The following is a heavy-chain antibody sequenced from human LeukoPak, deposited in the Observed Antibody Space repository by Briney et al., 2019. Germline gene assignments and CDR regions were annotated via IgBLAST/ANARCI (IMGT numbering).Heavy chain of an antibody. CDR2: INPNSGST. CDR3: RAKPYDNFGYSPELRH. V-gene: IGHV1-2*02. Sequence: GASVKVSCKASGYTFTGYYIHWVRQAPGQGLEWMGWINPNSGSTNYAQKFQGRFTMTWDTSITTAYMDLRSLTTADTAVYCARAKPYDNFGYSPELRHWGQGTLVTVSS. CDR1: GYTFTGYY. D-gene: IGHD3-10*01. J-gene: IGHJ4*02.